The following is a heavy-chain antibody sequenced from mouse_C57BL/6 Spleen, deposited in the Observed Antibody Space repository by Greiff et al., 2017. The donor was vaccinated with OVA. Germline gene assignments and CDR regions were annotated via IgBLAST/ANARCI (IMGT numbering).Heavy chain of an antibody. CDR2: INPNNGGT. CDR3: ARSAAQATNAMDY. Sequence: VQLQQSGPELVKPGASVKIPCKASGYTFTDYNMDWVKQSHGKSLEWIGDINPNNGGTIYNQKFKGKATLTVDKSSSTAYMELRSLTSEDTAVYYCARSAAQATNAMDYWGQGTSVTVSS. V-gene: IGHV1-18*01. J-gene: IGHJ4*01. D-gene: IGHD3-2*02. CDR1: GYTFTDYN.